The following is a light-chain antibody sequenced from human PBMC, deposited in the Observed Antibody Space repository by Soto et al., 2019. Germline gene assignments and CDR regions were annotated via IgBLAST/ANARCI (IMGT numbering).Light chain of an antibody. Sequence: QSALTQPASVSGSPGQSITLFCTGTSSDVGAYNYVSWYQQHPGKAPKLMIYEVSNRPSGVSNRFSGSKTANSASLTITGLQAEDEADYYCSSYTSSFTLVFGGGTKLTVL. CDR3: SSYTSSFTLV. CDR1: SSDVGAYNY. CDR2: EVS. V-gene: IGLV2-14*01. J-gene: IGLJ2*01.